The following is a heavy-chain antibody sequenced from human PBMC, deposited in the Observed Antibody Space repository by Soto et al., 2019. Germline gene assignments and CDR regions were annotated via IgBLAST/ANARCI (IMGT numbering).Heavy chain of an antibody. CDR1: GFTFSSYS. V-gene: IGHV3-21*01. CDR3: AREGADGSSWYYYYYGMAV. Sequence: EVQLVESGGGLVKPGGSLRLSCAASGFTFSSYSMNWVRQAPGKGLEWVSSISSSSSYIYYADSVKGRFTISRDNAKNSRYLKMNSLRGEYTAVYYCAREGADGSSWYYYYYGMAVWGQGATVTVSS. J-gene: IGHJ6*02. CDR2: ISSSSSYI. D-gene: IGHD6-13*01.